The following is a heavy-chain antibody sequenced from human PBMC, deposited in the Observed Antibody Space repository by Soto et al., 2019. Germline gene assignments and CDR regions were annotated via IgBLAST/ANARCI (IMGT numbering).Heavy chain of an antibody. J-gene: IGHJ6*02. V-gene: IGHV1-69*01. Sequence: VKVSCTASGGTFSSYAISWVRQAPGQGLEWMGGIIPIFGTANYAQKFQGRVTITADESTSTAYMELSSLRSEDTAVYYCAREGFSYDKGYYYYYGMDVWGQGTTVTVSS. CDR3: AREGFSYDKGYYYYYGMDV. CDR1: GGTFSSYA. CDR2: IIPIFGTA. D-gene: IGHD3-9*01.